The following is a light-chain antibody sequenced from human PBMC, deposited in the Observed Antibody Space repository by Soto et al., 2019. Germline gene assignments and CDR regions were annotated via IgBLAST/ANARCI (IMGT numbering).Light chain of an antibody. CDR3: SSYTDRNNLV. Sequence: QSALTQPPSASGSPGQSLTISCTGTSSDVGGYNYVSWYQQHPGKAPKVMIYDVSKRPSGVPDRFSGSKSGNTASLTVSALQAEDEADYYCSSYTDRNNLVFGTGTKVTVL. CDR1: SSDVGGYNY. CDR2: DVS. V-gene: IGLV2-8*01. J-gene: IGLJ1*01.